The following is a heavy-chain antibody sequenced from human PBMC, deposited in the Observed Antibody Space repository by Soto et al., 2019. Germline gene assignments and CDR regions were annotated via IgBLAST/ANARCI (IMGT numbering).Heavy chain of an antibody. D-gene: IGHD5-18*01. V-gene: IGHV1-69*08. CDR1: GGTFSSYT. Sequence: QVQLVQSGAEVKKPGSSVKVSCKASGGTFSSYTISWVRQAPGQGLEWMGRIIPILGIANYAQKFQGRVTITADKSTSTAYMELSSLRSEDTAVYYCARDRWIQLWLRWNWFDPWGQGTLVTVSS. CDR3: ARDRWIQLWLRWNWFDP. J-gene: IGHJ5*02. CDR2: IIPILGIA.